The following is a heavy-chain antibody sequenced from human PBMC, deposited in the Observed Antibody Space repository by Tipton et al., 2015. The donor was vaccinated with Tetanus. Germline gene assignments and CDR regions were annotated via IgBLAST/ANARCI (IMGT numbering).Heavy chain of an antibody. V-gene: IGHV3-23*03. CDR3: ARAPNRISRAYDY. CDR2: LYADVDVA. CDR1: GFTLTNYA. J-gene: IGHJ4*02. D-gene: IGHD1-14*01. Sequence: SLRLSCVASGFTLTNYAMSWVRQAPGKGLEWVSVLYADVDVAYYADSVRGRFIISRDKSENTLYLQMNSLRAEDTATYYCARAPNRISRAYDYWGQGTQITVSS.